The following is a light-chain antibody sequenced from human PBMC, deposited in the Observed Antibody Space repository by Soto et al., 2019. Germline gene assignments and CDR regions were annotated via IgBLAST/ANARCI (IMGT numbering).Light chain of an antibody. CDR3: QSYDSSLSVI. CDR2: VNT. CDR1: SSNIGAGYD. J-gene: IGLJ1*01. V-gene: IGLV1-40*01. Sequence: QSVLTQPPSVSGAPGQRVTISCTGSSSNIGAGYDVHWYQQLPGTAPKLLIYVNTNRPSGVPDRFSGSKSGTSASLAITGLRAEDEADYYCQSYDSSLSVIFGTGTKVTVL.